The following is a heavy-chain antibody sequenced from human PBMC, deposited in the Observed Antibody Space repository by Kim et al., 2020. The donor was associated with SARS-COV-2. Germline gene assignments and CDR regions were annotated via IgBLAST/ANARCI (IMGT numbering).Heavy chain of an antibody. Sequence: SETLSLTCAVYGGSFSGYYWSWIRQPPGKGLEWIGEINHSGSTNYNPSLKSRVTISVDTSKNQFSLKLSSVTAADTAVYYCARGRPRHLDYYDSSGYFDYWGQGTLVTVSS. CDR1: GGSFSGYY. V-gene: IGHV4-34*01. D-gene: IGHD3-22*01. CDR2: INHSGST. J-gene: IGHJ4*02. CDR3: ARGRPRHLDYYDSSGYFDY.